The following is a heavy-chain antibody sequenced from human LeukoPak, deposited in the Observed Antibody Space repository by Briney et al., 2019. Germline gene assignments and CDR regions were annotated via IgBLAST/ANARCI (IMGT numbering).Heavy chain of an antibody. V-gene: IGHV3-74*01. J-gene: IGHJ1*01. CDR2: INSDGSRT. CDR3: SSAREFCINANYYEYFPE. Sequence: GRSLRPSCAASGFTSSSVWMPWVRQAPGTGLVWVSRINSDGSRTTSAESVTGRFTISRDSSKSSMYFQMDHLRAEAPALHYCSSAREFCINANYYEYFPEWGQGTLVTVS. D-gene: IGHD2-8*01. CDR1: GFTSSSVW.